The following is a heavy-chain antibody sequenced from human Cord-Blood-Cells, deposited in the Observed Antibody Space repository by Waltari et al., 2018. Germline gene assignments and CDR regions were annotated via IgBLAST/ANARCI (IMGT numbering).Heavy chain of an antibody. Sequence: QVQLVESGGGVVQPGRSLRLSCAASGFTFSSYAMHWVRQAPGKGLEWVAVISYDGSNKYYADSVKGRFTISRDNSKNTLYLQMNSLRAEDTAVYYCARDLAGGVGATDYWGQGTLVTVSS. V-gene: IGHV3-30*04. CDR1: GFTFSSYA. J-gene: IGHJ4*02. CDR2: ISYDGSNK. D-gene: IGHD1-26*01. CDR3: ARDLAGGVGATDY.